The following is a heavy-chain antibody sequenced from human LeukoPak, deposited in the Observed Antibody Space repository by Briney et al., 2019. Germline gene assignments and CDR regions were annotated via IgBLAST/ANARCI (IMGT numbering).Heavy chain of an antibody. CDR1: GYTFTSYD. J-gene: IGHJ4*02. D-gene: IGHD3-10*01. V-gene: IGHV1-8*01. Sequence: ASVKVSCKASGYTFTSYDINWVRQATGQGLEWMGWMNPNSGNTGYAQKFQGRVTMTRNTSISTAYMELSSLRSEDTAVYYCARVNYYGSGSYYRAQRWTMDYWGQGTLVTVSS. CDR2: MNPNSGNT. CDR3: ARVNYYGSGSYYRAQRWTMDY.